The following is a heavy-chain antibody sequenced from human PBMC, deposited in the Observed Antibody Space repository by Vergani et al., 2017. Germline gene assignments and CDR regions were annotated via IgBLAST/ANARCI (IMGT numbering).Heavy chain of an antibody. J-gene: IGHJ6*03. CDR1: GFTSAGYA. Sequence: EVQLEESGGGLVLPGRSLRLSCVASGFTSAGYAMHWVRQAPGKGLEWVSGISWNSNSIGYADSVKGRFTISRDNAKNSLYLQMNSLRAEDTALYYCAKAGIVVPAAITGIRAYYYYYMDVWGKGTTVTVSS. CDR3: AKAGIVVPAAITGIRAYYYYYMDV. V-gene: IGHV3-9*02. CDR2: ISWNSNSI. D-gene: IGHD2-2*01.